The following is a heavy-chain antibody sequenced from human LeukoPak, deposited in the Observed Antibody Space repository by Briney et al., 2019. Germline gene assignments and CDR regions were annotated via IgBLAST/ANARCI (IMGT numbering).Heavy chain of an antibody. CDR3: ARMAPLYCSSTSCYTSEYYYYGMDV. Sequence: ASVKVSCKASGGTFSSYAISWVRQAPGQGLEWMGRIIPILGIANYAQKFQGRVTITADKSTSTAYMELSSLRSEDTAVYYCARMAPLYCSSTSCYTSEYYYYGMDVWGQGTTVTVSS. D-gene: IGHD2-2*02. J-gene: IGHJ6*02. V-gene: IGHV1-69*04. CDR1: GGTFSSYA. CDR2: IIPILGIA.